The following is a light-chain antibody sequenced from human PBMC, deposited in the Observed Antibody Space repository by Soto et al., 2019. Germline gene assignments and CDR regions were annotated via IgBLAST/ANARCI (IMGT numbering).Light chain of an antibody. CDR2: KAS. CDR3: QQCNSYPYT. CDR1: QNIVIW. V-gene: IGKV1-5*03. Sequence: DIQMTQSPSTLAASVGDRVSITCRASQNIVIWLAWYQQKPGKAPKLLIYKASTLESGVPSRFSGSGSGTEFTLTISSLQPDDFATYYCQQCNSYPYTFGPGTKVDIK. J-gene: IGKJ2*01.